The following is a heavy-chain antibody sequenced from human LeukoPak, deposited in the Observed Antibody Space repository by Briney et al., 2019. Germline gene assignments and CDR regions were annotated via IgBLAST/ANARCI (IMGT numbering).Heavy chain of an antibody. J-gene: IGHJ4*02. V-gene: IGHV3-30-3*01. D-gene: IGHD3-22*01. CDR1: GFTFSSYA. CDR3: ARGAYDSSGYIFGY. Sequence: PGGSLRLSCAASGFTFSSYAMHWVRQAPGKGLEWVAVISYDGSNKYYADSVKGRFTISRDNSKNTLYLQMNSLRAEDTAVYYCARGAYDSSGYIFGYWGQGTLVTVSS. CDR2: ISYDGSNK.